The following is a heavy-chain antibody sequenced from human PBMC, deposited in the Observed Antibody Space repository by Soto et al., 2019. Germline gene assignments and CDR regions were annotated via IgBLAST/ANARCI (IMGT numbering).Heavy chain of an antibody. V-gene: IGHV4-39*01. CDR3: ARLDAVRGSFYYYYGMDV. CDR1: GGSISSSSYY. CDR2: IYYSGST. Sequence: QLQLQESGPGLVKPSETLSLTCTVSGGSISSSSYYWGWIRQPPGKGLEWIGSIYYSGSTYYNPSLNSRVTLSVDTSKNQFSLKLSSVTAADTAVYYCARLDAVRGSFYYYYGMDVWGQGTTVTVSS. D-gene: IGHD3-10*01. J-gene: IGHJ6*02.